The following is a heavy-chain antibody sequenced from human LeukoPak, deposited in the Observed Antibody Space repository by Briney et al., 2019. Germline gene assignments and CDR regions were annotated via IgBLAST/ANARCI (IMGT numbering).Heavy chain of an antibody. CDR3: ARNLVYGSDARRRAFDI. Sequence: RGESLKISCQASGDDFTTYWIGWVRQTPGRGLEWMGTIYPGDSDTRYSPSFEGQVTISADKSVSTAYLQWTSVKASDSAMYFCARNLVYGSDARRRAFDIWGPGTLVIVSS. D-gene: IGHD2-8*01. CDR2: IYPGDSDT. CDR1: GDDFTTYW. V-gene: IGHV5-51*01. J-gene: IGHJ3*02.